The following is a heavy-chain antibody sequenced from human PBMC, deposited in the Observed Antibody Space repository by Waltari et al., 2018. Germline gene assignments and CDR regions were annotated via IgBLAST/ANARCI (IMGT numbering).Heavy chain of an antibody. J-gene: IGHJ5*02. V-gene: IGHV1-2*02. CDR3: ARDLALVAKYGDYVCWFDP. Sequence: QVQLVQYGAEVKKPGASVKVSCKASGYTFTGYYMHWVRQAPGQGLEWMGWINPNSGGTNYAQNFQGRVPMTRDTAISTAYMELSRLRSDDTAVYYCARDLALVAKYGDYVCWFDPWGQGTLVTVSS. CDR2: INPNSGGT. CDR1: GYTFTGYY. D-gene: IGHD4-17*01.